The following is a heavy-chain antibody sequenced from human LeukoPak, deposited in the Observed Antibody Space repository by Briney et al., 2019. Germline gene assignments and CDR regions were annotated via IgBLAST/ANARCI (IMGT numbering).Heavy chain of an antibody. J-gene: IGHJ4*02. CDR2: ISGSSSYI. CDR3: ARDLQVGATY. V-gene: IGHV3-21*01. Sequence: GGSLRLSCAASGFTFSSYSMNWVRQAPGKGLEWVSSISGSSSYIYYADSVKGRFTISRDNAKNSLYLQMNSLRAEDTAVYYCARDLQVGATYWGQGTLVTVSS. D-gene: IGHD1-26*01. CDR1: GFTFSSYS.